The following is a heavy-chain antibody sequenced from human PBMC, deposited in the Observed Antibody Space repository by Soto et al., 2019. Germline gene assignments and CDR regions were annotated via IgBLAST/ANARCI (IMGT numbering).Heavy chain of an antibody. CDR2: ISDRGETT. CDR3: AKDKPGTTSFDY. D-gene: IGHD1-1*01. J-gene: IGHJ4*02. V-gene: IGHV3-23*01. CDR1: GFTMSTNY. Sequence: PGGSLRLSCAASGFTMSTNYMYWVRQAPGKGLEWVGAISDRGETTKYAYSVKGRFTISRENSKNNLYLHLNTLRADDAAVYYCAKDKPGTTSFDYWGQGTLVTVSS.